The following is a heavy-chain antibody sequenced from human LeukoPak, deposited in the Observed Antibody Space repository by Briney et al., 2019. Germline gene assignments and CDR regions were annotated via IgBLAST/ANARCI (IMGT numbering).Heavy chain of an antibody. CDR1: GGSFSGYY. D-gene: IGHD6-13*01. V-gene: IGHV4-34*01. Sequence: SETLSLTCAVYGGSFSGYYWSWIRQPPEKGLEWIGEINHSGSTNYNPSLKSRVTISVDTSKNQFSLKLSSVTAADTAVYYCARGHIRQLVDYWGQGTLVTVSS. CDR3: ARGHIRQLVDY. J-gene: IGHJ4*02. CDR2: INHSGST.